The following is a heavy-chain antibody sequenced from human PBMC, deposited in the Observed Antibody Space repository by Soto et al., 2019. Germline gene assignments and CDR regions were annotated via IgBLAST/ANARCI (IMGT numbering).Heavy chain of an antibody. J-gene: IGHJ4*02. CDR3: AKAVQYSSSFDY. CDR2: ISHDGIDI. V-gene: IGHV3-30-3*01. CDR1: GFTFSSYA. Sequence: QVQLVESGGGVVQPGRSLRLSCAASGFTFSSYAMHWVRQAPGKGLDWVSVISHDGIDIYYAESVKGRFTISRDNSKNTLYLQMNSLRAEDTAVYYCAKAVQYSSSFDYWGQGTLVTVSS. D-gene: IGHD6-6*01.